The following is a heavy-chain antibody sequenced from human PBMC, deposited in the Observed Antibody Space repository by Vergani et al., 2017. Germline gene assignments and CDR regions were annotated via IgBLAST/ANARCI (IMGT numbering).Heavy chain of an antibody. CDR2: IRYDGSNP. V-gene: IGHV3-30*02. J-gene: IGHJ3*02. D-gene: IGHD6-19*01. Sequence: QEQLLQSGGGVVQPGGSLRLSCIGSGYTFGHFDMHWVRQAPGKGLAWGAFIRYDGSNPQYIDSVKGRFTISGDNSKNTLFLHMNSLRPEDTAVYYCEKVGRSEVAGTFGAFDIWGQGTMVTVSS. CDR1: GYTFGHFD. CDR3: EKVGRSEVAGTFGAFDI.